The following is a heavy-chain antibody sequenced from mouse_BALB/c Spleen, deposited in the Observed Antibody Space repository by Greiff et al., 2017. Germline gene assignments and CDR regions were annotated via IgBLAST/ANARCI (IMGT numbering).Heavy chain of an antibody. CDR1: GDSITSGY. Sequence: VQLKESGPSLVKPSQTLSLTCSVTGDSITSGYWNWIRKFPGNKLEYMGYISYSGSTYYNPSHKSRISITRDTSKNQYYLQLNSVTTEDTATYYCASSDDDYDGWYFDVWGAGTTVTVSS. CDR2: ISYSGST. V-gene: IGHV3-8*02. D-gene: IGHD2-4*01. J-gene: IGHJ1*01. CDR3: ASSDDDYDGWYFDV.